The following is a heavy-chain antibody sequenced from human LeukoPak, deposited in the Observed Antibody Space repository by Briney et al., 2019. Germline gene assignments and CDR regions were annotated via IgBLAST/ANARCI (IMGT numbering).Heavy chain of an antibody. D-gene: IGHD4-17*01. CDR2: INHSGST. CDR1: GGSFSGYY. Sequence: SETLSLTCAVYGGSFSGYYWSWIRQPPGKGLEWIGEINHSGSTNYNPSLKSRVTISVDTSKNQFSLKLSSVTAAGTAVYYCASLTTVTDAFDIWGQGTMVTVSS. V-gene: IGHV4-34*01. J-gene: IGHJ3*02. CDR3: ASLTTVTDAFDI.